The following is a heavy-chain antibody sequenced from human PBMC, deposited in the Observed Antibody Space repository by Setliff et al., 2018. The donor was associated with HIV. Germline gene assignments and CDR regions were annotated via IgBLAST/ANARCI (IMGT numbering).Heavy chain of an antibody. V-gene: IGHV3-21*01. CDR3: ATEARHHGSALDPFDC. CDR1: GFTFSAYT. J-gene: IGHJ4*02. D-gene: IGHD1-1*01. Sequence: SCAASGFTFSAYTMNWVRQAPGKGPEWVSSFSSGSSYIYYADSVKGRFTISRDNAKNSLYLQMNSLRVEDTAVYYCATEARHHGSALDPFDCWGQGTLVTVSS. CDR2: FSSGSSYI.